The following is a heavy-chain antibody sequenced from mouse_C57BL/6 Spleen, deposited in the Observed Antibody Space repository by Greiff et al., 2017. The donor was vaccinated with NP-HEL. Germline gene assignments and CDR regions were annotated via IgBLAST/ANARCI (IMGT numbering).Heavy chain of an antibody. CDR3: ARRIFITTVVFDY. V-gene: IGHV5-6*01. D-gene: IGHD1-1*01. Sequence: EVQGVESGGDLVKPGGSLKLSCAASGFTFSSYGMSWVRQTPDKRLEWVATISSGGSYTYYPDSVKGRFTISRDNAKNTLYLQMSSLKSEDTAMYYCARRIFITTVVFDYWGQGTTLTVSS. J-gene: IGHJ2*01. CDR1: GFTFSSYG. CDR2: ISSGGSYT.